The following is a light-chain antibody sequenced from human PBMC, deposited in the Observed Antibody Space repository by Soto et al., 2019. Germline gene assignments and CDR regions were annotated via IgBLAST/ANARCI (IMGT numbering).Light chain of an antibody. Sequence: EIVLTQSPGTLPVSPGERAALSCKASQSVTSNYLAWYQQRPGQAPRLLIYAANRRATGSPDRLTGSGSGTDFNLTISSLEPEDSALYYCQQYAGAPWTFGQGTRVEIK. CDR1: QSVTSNY. CDR2: AAN. J-gene: IGKJ1*01. CDR3: QQYAGAPWT. V-gene: IGKV3-20*01.